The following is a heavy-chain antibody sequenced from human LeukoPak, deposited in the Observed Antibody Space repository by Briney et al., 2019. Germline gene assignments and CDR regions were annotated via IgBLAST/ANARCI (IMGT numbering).Heavy chain of an antibody. CDR3: VREPTYSSRWYMDY. CDR2: IYGSGGT. Sequence: SETLSLTCTVSGGSISSYYWSWIRQPAGKGLEWIGRIYGSGGTSYNPSLKSRVTLSVDSSKNQFSLKLSSVTAADTAVYYCVREPTYSSRWYMDYWGQGTLVTVSS. V-gene: IGHV4-4*07. D-gene: IGHD6-13*01. CDR1: GGSISSYY. J-gene: IGHJ4*02.